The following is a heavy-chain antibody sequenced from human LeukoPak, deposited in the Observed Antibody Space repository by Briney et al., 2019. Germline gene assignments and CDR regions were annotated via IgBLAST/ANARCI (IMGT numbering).Heavy chain of an antibody. CDR2: VYSDDAT. J-gene: IGHJ6*02. Sequence: GGSLRLSCAVSGFSVGSEYMAWVRQAPGKGLEWVSIVYSDDATYHGDSVKGRFTISRHNAKNTLYLQMNSLRAEDTAVYYFARDRFNGMDVWGQGTTVTVSS. CDR3: ARDRFNGMDV. V-gene: IGHV3-53*04. D-gene: IGHD3-3*01. CDR1: GFSVGSEY.